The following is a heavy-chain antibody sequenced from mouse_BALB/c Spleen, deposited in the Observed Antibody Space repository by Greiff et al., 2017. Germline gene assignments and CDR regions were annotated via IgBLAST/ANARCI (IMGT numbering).Heavy chain of an antibody. CDR3: ARMGGYYGNNYYAMDY. V-gene: IGHV8-11*01. D-gene: IGHD2-1*01. J-gene: IGHJ4*01. Sequence: SGPGILQPSQTLSLTCSFSGFSLSTYGIGVGWIRQPSGKGLEWLAHIWWNDNKYYNTALKSRLTISKDTSNNQVFLKIASVDTADTATYYCARMGGYYGNNYYAMDYWGQGTSVTVSS. CDR1: GFSLSTYGIG. CDR2: IWWNDNK.